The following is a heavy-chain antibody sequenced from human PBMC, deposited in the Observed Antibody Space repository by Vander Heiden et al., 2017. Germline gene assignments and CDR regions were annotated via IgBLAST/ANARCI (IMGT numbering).Heavy chain of an antibody. Sequence: QITLKESGPTLVKPTQTLTLTCNFSGFSISTGGEGVDGIRQPPGKALEWLGVIYWNDDKRYSTSLKSRLTITKDPSKNQVVLTLTNMDPLDTATYFCAHRGQHFVPKGSYYYYDLDVWGQGTRVTVSS. V-gene: IGHV2-5*01. CDR2: IYWNDDK. J-gene: IGHJ6*02. D-gene: IGHD6-13*01. CDR1: GFSISTGGEG. CDR3: AHRGQHFVPKGSYYYYDLDV.